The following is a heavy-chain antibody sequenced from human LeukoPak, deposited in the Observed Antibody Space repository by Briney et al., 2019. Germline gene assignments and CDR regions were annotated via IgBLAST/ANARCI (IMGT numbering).Heavy chain of an antibody. CDR3: ARATESCSGGSCNSGVHY. CDR1: GGSISSDGYY. CDR2: INYSGST. D-gene: IGHD2-15*01. V-gene: IGHV4-31*03. J-gene: IGHJ4*02. Sequence: SETLSLTCTVSGGSISSDGYYWSWIRQHPGKGLEWIGYINYSGSTYYNPSLKSRVIISVDTSKNQFSLKLSSVTAADTAVYYCARATESCSGGSCNSGVHYWGQGTLVTVSS.